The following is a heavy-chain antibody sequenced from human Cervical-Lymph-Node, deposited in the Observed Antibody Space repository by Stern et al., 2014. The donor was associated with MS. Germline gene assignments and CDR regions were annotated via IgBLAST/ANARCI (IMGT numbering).Heavy chain of an antibody. Sequence: QVQLQESGPGLVKPSETLSLICTVSGGSISKYYWTWIRQPPGKGLEWIGCISDSGSTNYNPSLKSRVTMSVDTSKNQFSLKLSSVTAADTAVYYCARGERAWGRLNADWYFDLWGRGTLVTVSS. D-gene: IGHD5-24*01. V-gene: IGHV4-59*01. CDR3: ARGERAWGRLNADWYFDL. CDR2: ISDSGST. J-gene: IGHJ2*01. CDR1: GGSISKYY.